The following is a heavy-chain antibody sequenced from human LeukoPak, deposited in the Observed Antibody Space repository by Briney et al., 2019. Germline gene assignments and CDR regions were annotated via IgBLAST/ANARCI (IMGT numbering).Heavy chain of an antibody. V-gene: IGHV3-23*01. J-gene: IGHJ4*02. CDR3: ARDIGPDYGDYLDY. D-gene: IGHD4-17*01. CDR1: GFTFSSYA. Sequence: GSLRLSCAAPGFTFSSYAMAWVRQAPGKGLGWVSAISGSGAYTYYADSVKGRFAISRDSSKNMLYLQMNSLRAEDTAIYYCARDIGPDYGDYLDYWGQGTLVTVSS. CDR2: ISGSGAYT.